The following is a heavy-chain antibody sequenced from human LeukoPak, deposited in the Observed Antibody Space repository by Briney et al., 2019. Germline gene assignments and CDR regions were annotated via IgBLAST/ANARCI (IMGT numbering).Heavy chain of an antibody. CDR2: IYYSGST. V-gene: IGHV4-59*01. CDR3: ASHGYCSSTSCSPPNA. CDR1: GGSFSGYY. J-gene: IGHJ4*02. Sequence: SETLSLTCAVYGGSFSGYYWSWIRQPPGKGLEWIGYIYYSGSTNYNPSLKSRVTISVDTSKNQFSLKLSSVTAADTAVYYCASHGYCSSTSCSPPNAWGQGTLVTVSS. D-gene: IGHD2-2*03.